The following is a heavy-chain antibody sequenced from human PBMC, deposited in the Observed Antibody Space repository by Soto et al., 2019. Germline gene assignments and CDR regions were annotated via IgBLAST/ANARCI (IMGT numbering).Heavy chain of an antibody. Sequence: PGGSLRLSCAASGFSFSSYGMPWVRQAPGKGLEWVAVIWYDGSNKYYADSVKGRFTISRDNSKNTLNLQMNSLRAEDTAVYYCARDLTIFGVVVAHLYYYYGMDVWGQGTTVTVSS. CDR2: IWYDGSNK. V-gene: IGHV3-33*01. J-gene: IGHJ6*02. CDR1: GFSFSSYG. D-gene: IGHD3-3*01. CDR3: ARDLTIFGVVVAHLYYYYGMDV.